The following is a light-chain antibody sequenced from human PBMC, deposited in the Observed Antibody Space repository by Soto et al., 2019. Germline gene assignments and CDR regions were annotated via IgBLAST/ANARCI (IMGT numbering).Light chain of an antibody. J-gene: IGLJ3*02. CDR2: SYN. V-gene: IGLV1-44*01. Sequence: QSVLTQPPSASGTPGQSVTISCSGSSSNVGRNTVNWFQQLPGTAPKLLIYSYNQRPSGVPDRFSGSKSGTSASLAISGLQSEDEADYYCATWDDSLNGPVFGGGTQLTVL. CDR1: SSNVGRNT. CDR3: ATWDDSLNGPV.